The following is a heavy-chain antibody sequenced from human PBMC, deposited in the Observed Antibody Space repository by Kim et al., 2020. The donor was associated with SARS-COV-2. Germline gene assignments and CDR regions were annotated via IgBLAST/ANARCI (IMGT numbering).Heavy chain of an antibody. V-gene: IGHV3-21*01. J-gene: IGHJ4*02. CDR1: GFTFSSYS. Sequence: GGSLRLSCAASGFTFSSYSMNWVRQAPGKGLEWVSSISSSSSYIYYADSVKGRFTISRDNAKNSLYLQMNSLRAEDTAVYYCARVARISQLVLGYWGQGTLVTVSS. CDR2: ISSSSSYI. D-gene: IGHD6-6*01. CDR3: ARVARISQLVLGY.